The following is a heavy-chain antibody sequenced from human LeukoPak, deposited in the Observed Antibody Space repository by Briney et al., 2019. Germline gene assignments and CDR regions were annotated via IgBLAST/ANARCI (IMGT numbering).Heavy chain of an antibody. Sequence: SGTLSLTCAVSGYSISSGYYWGWIRQPPGKGLEWIGIVHHSGSTYYNPSLKSRVTISADTSKNQFSLNLSSVTAADTAVYYCARGPPYMTAWSRVDYWGQGTLVTVSS. D-gene: IGHD1-1*01. CDR1: GYSISSGYY. CDR3: ARGPPYMTAWSRVDY. J-gene: IGHJ4*02. V-gene: IGHV4-38-2*01. CDR2: VHHSGST.